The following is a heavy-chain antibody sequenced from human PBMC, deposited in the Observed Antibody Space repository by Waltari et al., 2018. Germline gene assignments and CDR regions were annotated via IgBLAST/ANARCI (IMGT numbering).Heavy chain of an antibody. J-gene: IGHJ4*02. CDR2: ISGSGART. Sequence: EVQLVESGGGLVQPGGSLRPSCAASGFTFSLYDISWVRQVPGKGLEWVSSISGSGARTNYADSVKGRFTISRDYSKNTVYLQMDSLRADDTAVYYCAKALTLSSTWDMHWGQGTLVTVSS. D-gene: IGHD6-13*01. CDR1: GFTFSLYD. CDR3: AKALTLSSTWDMH. V-gene: IGHV3-23*04.